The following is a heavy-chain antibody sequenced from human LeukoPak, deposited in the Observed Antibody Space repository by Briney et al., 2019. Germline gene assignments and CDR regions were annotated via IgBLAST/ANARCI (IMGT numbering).Heavy chain of an antibody. CDR3: ARGGGYSYGNNWFDP. J-gene: IGHJ5*02. D-gene: IGHD5-18*01. Sequence: SETLSLTCTVSGGSISSYYWSWIRQPPGKGLEWIGYIYYSGSTNYNPSLKSRVTISVDSSKNQFSLKLSSVTAADTAVYYCARGGGYSYGNNWFDPWGQGTLVTVSS. CDR2: IYYSGST. V-gene: IGHV4-59*01. CDR1: GGSISSYY.